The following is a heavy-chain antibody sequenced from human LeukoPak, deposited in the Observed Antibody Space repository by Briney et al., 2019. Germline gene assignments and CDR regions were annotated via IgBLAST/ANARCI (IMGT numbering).Heavy chain of an antibody. D-gene: IGHD3-9*01. CDR3: AIFAGFDY. Sequence: PGGSLRLSCADSGFTFADYDTPSVRPPPGKGLEWVSGISWNSGSIGYADSVEGRFTICRDNAKNSLYLQMNSLRPGDTALYYCAIFAGFDYWGHGTLVTVSS. J-gene: IGHJ5*01. CDR1: GFTFADYD. CDR2: ISWNSGSI. V-gene: IGHV3-9*01.